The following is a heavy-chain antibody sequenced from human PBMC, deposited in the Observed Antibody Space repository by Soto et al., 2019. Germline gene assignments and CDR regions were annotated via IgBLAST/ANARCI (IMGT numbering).Heavy chain of an antibody. J-gene: IGHJ6*02. CDR1: GFTFSSYG. D-gene: IGHD6-19*01. V-gene: IGHV3-33*06. CDR2: IWYDGSNK. CDR3: AKDGYSSGWYAGHYYYYGMDV. Sequence: GGSLRLFCAASGFTFSSYGMHWVRQAPGKGLEGVAVIWYDGSNKYYADSVKGRFTISRDNSKNTLYLQMNSLRAEDTAVYYCAKDGYSSGWYAGHYYYYGMDVWGQGTTVTVSS.